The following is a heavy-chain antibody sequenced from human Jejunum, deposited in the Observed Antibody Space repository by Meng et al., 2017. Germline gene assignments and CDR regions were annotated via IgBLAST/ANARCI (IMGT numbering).Heavy chain of an antibody. CDR2: INPNSGGT. J-gene: IGHJ4*01. CDR1: GYTFTDYY. V-gene: IGHV1-2*06. Sequence: ASVKVSCKASGYTFTDYYIHWVRQAPGQGLEWMGRINPNSGGTNYAQKFQGRVTLTRDTSISTAYMELSRLRSDDTAVYYCARGYLVVVPTAPNADDWGQGTQVTVSS. D-gene: IGHD2-2*01. CDR3: ARGYLVVVPTAPNADD.